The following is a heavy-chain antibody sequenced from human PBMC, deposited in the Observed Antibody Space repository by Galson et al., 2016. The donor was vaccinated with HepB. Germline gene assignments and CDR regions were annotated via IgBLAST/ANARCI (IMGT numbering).Heavy chain of an antibody. CDR3: ARRVDTAMDFDY. D-gene: IGHD5-18*01. V-gene: IGHV4-59*01. CDR1: GGSISSFY. Sequence: SETLSLTCTVSGGSISSFYWSWIRQPPGKGLEWIGYINYSGSTNYNPSLKSRVTISADTSKNHFSLKLSSVTAADTAVYYCARRVDTAMDFDYWGQGTRVTVSA. CDR2: INYSGST. J-gene: IGHJ4*02.